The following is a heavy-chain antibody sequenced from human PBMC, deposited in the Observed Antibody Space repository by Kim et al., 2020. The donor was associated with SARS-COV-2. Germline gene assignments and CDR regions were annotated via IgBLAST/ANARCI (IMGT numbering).Heavy chain of an antibody. D-gene: IGHD6-13*01. CDR1: GFTFSNYG. V-gene: IGHV3-23*01. J-gene: IGHJ4*02. CDR3: SNPRQPDY. CDR2: ITGSGDIK. Sequence: GGSLRLSCVASGFTFSNYGMTWVRQAPGGGLEWVSGITGSGDIKAYADSVKGRFTISRANSKNTLYLQMSSLRAEDTAIYYCSNPRQPDYWGQGTLVTVSS.